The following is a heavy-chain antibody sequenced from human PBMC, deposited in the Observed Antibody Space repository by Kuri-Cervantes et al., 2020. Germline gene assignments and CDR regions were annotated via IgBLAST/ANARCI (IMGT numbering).Heavy chain of an antibody. CDR3: ARDALAEWGSYFDY. V-gene: IGHV3-72*01. CDR1: GFTFSSYG. CDR2: TRNKANSYTT. Sequence: SLKISCAASGFTFSSYGMHWVRQAPGKGLEWVGRTRNKANSYTTEYAASVEGRFTISRDDSKNSLYLQMNSLRTEDTAVYYCARDALAEWGSYFDYWGQGTLVTVSS. D-gene: IGHD1-26*01. J-gene: IGHJ4*02.